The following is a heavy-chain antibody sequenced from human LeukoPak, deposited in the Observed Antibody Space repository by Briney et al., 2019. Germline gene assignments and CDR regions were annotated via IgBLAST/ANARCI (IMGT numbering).Heavy chain of an antibody. Sequence: SETLSLTCTVSGGSLSSSSYYWGWIRQPPGKGLEWIGSIYYSGSTYYNPSLKSRVTISVDTSKNQFSLKLSSVTAADTAVYYCAREAYDILTGRAFDIWGQGTMVTVSS. CDR1: GGSLSSSSYY. D-gene: IGHD3-9*01. CDR2: IYYSGST. J-gene: IGHJ3*02. V-gene: IGHV4-39*07. CDR3: AREAYDILTGRAFDI.